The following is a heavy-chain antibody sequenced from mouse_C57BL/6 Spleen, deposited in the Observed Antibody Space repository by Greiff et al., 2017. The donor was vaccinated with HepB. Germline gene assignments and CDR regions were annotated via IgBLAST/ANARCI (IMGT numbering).Heavy chain of an antibody. J-gene: IGHJ1*03. D-gene: IGHD1-1*01. CDR1: GYTFTSYC. CDR3: ASGYGCSYWYVDV. Sequence: QVQLQQPGAELVKPGASVKLSCKASGYTFTSYCMHWVKQRPGQGLEWIGMIHPNSGSTNYKEKFKSKATLTADKSSSTAYMQLSSLTSEDSAVYDCASGYGCSYWYVDVWGTGTTVTVSS. CDR2: IHPNSGST. V-gene: IGHV1-64*01.